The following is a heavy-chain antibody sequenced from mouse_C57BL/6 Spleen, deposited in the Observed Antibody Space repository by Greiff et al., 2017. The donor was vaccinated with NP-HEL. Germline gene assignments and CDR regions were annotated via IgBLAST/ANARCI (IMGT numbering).Heavy chain of an antibody. D-gene: IGHD1-3*01. CDR2: INPNNGGT. V-gene: IGHV1-22*01. Sequence: VQLQQSGPELVKPGASVKMSCKASGYTFTDYNMHWVKQSHGKSLEWIGYINPNNGGTSYNQKFKGKATLTVNKSSSTAYMELRSLTSEDSAVYYWSRSCDPSKYYYAMDYWGQGTSVTVSS. CDR3: SRSCDPSKYYYAMDY. J-gene: IGHJ4*01. CDR1: GYTFTDYN.